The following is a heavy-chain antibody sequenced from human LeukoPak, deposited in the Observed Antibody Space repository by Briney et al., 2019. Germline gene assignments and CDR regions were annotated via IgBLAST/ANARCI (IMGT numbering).Heavy chain of an antibody. CDR3: ARDYYYGSGSYCLRANWFDP. CDR1: GYTFTGYY. CDR2: INPNSGGT. D-gene: IGHD3-10*01. Sequence: GASVKVSCKASGYTFTGYYMHWVRQAPGQGLEWMGWINPNSGGTNYAQKFQGRVTMTRDTSISTAYMELSRLRSDDTAVYYCARDYYYGSGSYCLRANWFDPWGQGTLVTVSS. V-gene: IGHV1-2*02. J-gene: IGHJ5*02.